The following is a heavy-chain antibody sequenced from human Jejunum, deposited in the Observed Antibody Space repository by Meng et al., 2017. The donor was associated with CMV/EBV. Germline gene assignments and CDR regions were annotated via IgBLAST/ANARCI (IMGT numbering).Heavy chain of an antibody. Sequence: VQVVGSGRGLIQPGGSLRLSCAASGFTVNSYYMSWVRQAPGKGLEWVSIIYSGGTTYYADSVKGRFTISRDISKNTLYLQMTSLRADDTAVYYCARARGYTTSGSFDCWGQGTLVTVAS. CDR3: ARARGYTTSGSFDC. CDR1: GFTVNSYY. V-gene: IGHV3-53*01. J-gene: IGHJ4*02. CDR2: IYSGGTT. D-gene: IGHD5-12*01.